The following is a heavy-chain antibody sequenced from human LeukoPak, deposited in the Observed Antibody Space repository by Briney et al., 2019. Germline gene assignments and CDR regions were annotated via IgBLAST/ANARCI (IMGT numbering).Heavy chain of an antibody. V-gene: IGHV4-4*02. CDR1: GGSISSSNW. D-gene: IGHD2-15*01. Sequence: SGTLSLTCAVSGGSISSSNWWSWVRQPPGKGLEWIGEIYHSGSTNYNPSLKSRVTISVDKSKNQFSLKLSSVTAADTAVYYCVVVVAATPSEGKRWFDPWGQGTLVTVSS. CDR2: IYHSGST. J-gene: IGHJ5*02. CDR3: VVVVAATPSEGKRWFDP.